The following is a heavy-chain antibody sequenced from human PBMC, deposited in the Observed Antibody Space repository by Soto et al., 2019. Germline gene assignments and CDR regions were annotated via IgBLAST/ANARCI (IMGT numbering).Heavy chain of an antibody. V-gene: IGHV4-30-2*01. CDR1: GGSISSNTYP. CDR2: IYDSGST. CDR3: ARVNLIWFVEED. D-gene: IGHD3-10*01. Sequence: SETLSLTCAVSGGSISSNTYPWSWLRQPPGKGLEWIAYIYDSGSTYYNPSLESRVTLSVDSSKNQFSLKLSSVTAADTAVYYCARVNLIWFVEEDWGQGTLVTVSS. J-gene: IGHJ4*02.